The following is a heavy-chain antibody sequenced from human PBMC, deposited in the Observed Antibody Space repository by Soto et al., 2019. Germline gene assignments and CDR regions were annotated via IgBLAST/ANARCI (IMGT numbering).Heavy chain of an antibody. J-gene: IGHJ4*02. D-gene: IGHD2-15*01. CDR2: ISPGGDT. CDR3: ASLGGYRYYFDY. V-gene: IGHV4-30-2*01. Sequence: QPQLQESGSRLVKPLETLSLACTVSGLSIDRGAYSWSWIRQPPGKGLEWVGSISPGGDTYSNPSRTGRVTISVDRPRNQFSLNLTSVTAADTAVYYCASLGGYRYYFDYWGQGLLVTVSS. CDR1: GLSIDRGAYS.